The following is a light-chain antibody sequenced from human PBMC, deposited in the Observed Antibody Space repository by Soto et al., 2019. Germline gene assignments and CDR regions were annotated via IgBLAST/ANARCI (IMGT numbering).Light chain of an antibody. CDR2: DAS. Sequence: AIQLTQSPSSLSASVGDRVSITCRASQGISSALAWYQHKPGKAPKILIYDASSLQSGVPSRFSGSESGTECTLTISSLQPEDFATYYCQQLKTYAFTCGRGTRLEIK. J-gene: IGKJ5*01. CDR3: QQLKTYAFT. CDR1: QGISSA. V-gene: IGKV1-13*02.